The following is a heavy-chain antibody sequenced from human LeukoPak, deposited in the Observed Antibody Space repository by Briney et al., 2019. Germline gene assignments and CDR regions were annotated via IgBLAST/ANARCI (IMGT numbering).Heavy chain of an antibody. V-gene: IGHV1-46*01. J-gene: IGHJ4*02. CDR2: INPSGGST. CDR3: ARSATFDKMPYY. CDR1: RYTFTSYY. Sequence: LRASVKVSCKASRYTFTSYYMHGVRQAPGQGLEWMGIINPSGGSTSYAQKFQGRVTMTRDASTSTVYMELSSLRSEDTAVYYCARSATFDKMPYYWGQGTLVTVSS. D-gene: IGHD6-25*01.